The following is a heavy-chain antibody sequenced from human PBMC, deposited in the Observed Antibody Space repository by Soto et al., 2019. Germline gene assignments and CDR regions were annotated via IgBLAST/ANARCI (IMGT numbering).Heavy chain of an antibody. CDR3: ARDLNSDYIWGSYRADWFDP. J-gene: IGHJ5*02. CDR2: ISTSGYI. D-gene: IGHD3-16*02. Sequence: EVQLVGSGGGLVEPGGSLRLSCAASGFTFSSYTMNWVRQAPGRGLEWVSSISTSGYIYYADSVKGRFTISRDNAKNSLYLQMNSLRAEDTAVYYCARDLNSDYIWGSYRADWFDPWGQGTLVTVSS. CDR1: GFTFSSYT. V-gene: IGHV3-21*01.